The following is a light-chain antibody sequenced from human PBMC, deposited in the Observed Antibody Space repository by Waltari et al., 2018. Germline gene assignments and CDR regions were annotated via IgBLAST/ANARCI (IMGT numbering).Light chain of an antibody. CDR1: QTINKY. Sequence: DIPMTQSPSSLSASVGDRVTITCRASQTINKYLNWYHQKPGKAPKLLNYDASNLQSGAPSMCSGSGSGTDYTLTISGLRPDDCATYYCQQSDKTPRTFGGGTKIEIK. CDR2: DAS. J-gene: IGKJ4*01. CDR3: QQSDKTPRT. V-gene: IGKV1-39*01.